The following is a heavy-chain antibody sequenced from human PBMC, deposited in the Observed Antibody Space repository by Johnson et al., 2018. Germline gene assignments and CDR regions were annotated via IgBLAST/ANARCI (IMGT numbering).Heavy chain of an antibody. V-gene: IGHV3-30-3*01. Sequence: QVQLVQSGGGVVQPGRSLRLSCAASGFTFSSYAMHWVRQAPGKGLEWVAVISYDGSNKYYADSVKGRVTISRDNSKNTLYLQMNTLRAADTAVYYGAREGDGDYEGYMDVWGKGTTVTVSS. CDR3: AREGDGDYEGYMDV. J-gene: IGHJ6*03. CDR1: GFTFSSYA. D-gene: IGHD4-17*01. CDR2: ISYDGSNK.